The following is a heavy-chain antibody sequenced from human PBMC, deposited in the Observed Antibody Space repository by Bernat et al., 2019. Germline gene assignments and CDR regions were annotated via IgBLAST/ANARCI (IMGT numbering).Heavy chain of an antibody. D-gene: IGHD6-19*01. J-gene: IGHJ1*01. V-gene: IGHV4-59*01. CDR2: IYYSGST. Sequence: QVQLQESGPGLVKPSETLSLTCTVSGGSISSYYWSWIRQPPGKGLEWIGYIYYSGSTNYNPSLKSRVTISVDTSKNQFSLKLSSVTAADTAVYYCASLRASGYSSGWYVFQHWGQGTLVTVSS. CDR3: ASLRASGYSSGWYVFQH. CDR1: GGSISSYY.